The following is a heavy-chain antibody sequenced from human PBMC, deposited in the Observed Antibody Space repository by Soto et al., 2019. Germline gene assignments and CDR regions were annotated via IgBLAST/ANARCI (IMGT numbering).Heavy chain of an antibody. J-gene: IGHJ4*02. CDR3: AREQYNWKL. Sequence: QVQLQESGPGLVKPSETLSLTCTVSGVSITPYYWTWIRHPPGKGLGWIGYVYHTGNTYYNPSLKSRVTISLDTSKNQVSLRLKSVTAADTAVYYCAREQYNWKLWGQGTLVTVSS. CDR1: GVSITPYY. V-gene: IGHV4-59*01. CDR2: VYHTGNT. D-gene: IGHD1-20*01.